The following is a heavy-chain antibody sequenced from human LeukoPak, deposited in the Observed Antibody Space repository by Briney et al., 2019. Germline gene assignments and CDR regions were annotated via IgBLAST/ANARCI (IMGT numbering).Heavy chain of an antibody. CDR2: IYPGDSDT. CDR3: ARPNRGYSYGHDAFDI. J-gene: IGHJ3*02. V-gene: IGHV5-51*01. Sequence: GESLKISCKGSGYSFTSYWNGWVRQMPGKGLEWMGIIYPGDSDTRYSPSFQGQVTISADKSISTAYLQWSSLKASDTAMYYCARPNRGYSYGHDAFDIWGQGTMVTVSS. D-gene: IGHD5-18*01. CDR1: GYSFTSYW.